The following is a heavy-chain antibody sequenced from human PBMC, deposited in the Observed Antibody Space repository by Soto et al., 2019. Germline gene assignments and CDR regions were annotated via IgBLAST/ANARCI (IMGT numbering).Heavy chain of an antibody. J-gene: IGHJ4*02. CDR3: ASLWHYDSSGYLDY. CDR1: GFTVSSNY. Sequence: EVQLVESGGGLIQRGGSLRLSCAASGFTVSSNYMSWVRQAPGKGLEWVSVIYSGGSTYYADSVKGRFTISRDNSKNTLYLQMNSLRAEDTAVYYCASLWHYDSSGYLDYWGQGTLVTVSS. D-gene: IGHD3-22*01. V-gene: IGHV3-53*01. CDR2: IYSGGST.